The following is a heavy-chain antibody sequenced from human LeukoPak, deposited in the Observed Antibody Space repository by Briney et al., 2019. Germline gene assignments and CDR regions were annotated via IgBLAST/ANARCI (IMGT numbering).Heavy chain of an antibody. CDR1: GFTFSNYA. CDR3: AKIVYCDSNGYFWFFDS. D-gene: IGHD4-17*01. J-gene: IGHJ4*02. CDR2: ISASGDGT. V-gene: IGHV3-23*01. Sequence: GGSLRLSCAASGFTFSNYAMTWVRQAPGKGLEWVSSISASGDGTHYPDSVKGRFTISRDNSKSTLYLQINSLRAGDTAVYFCAKIVYCDSNGYFWFFDSWRQGTLVTVSS.